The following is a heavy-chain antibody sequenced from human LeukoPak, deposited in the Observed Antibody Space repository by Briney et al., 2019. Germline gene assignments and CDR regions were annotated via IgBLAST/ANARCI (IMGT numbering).Heavy chain of an antibody. D-gene: IGHD5-18*01. V-gene: IGHV4-34*01. J-gene: IGHJ4*02. Sequence: SETLSLTCAVYGGSFSGYYWSWIRQPPGKGLEWIGEINHSGSTNYNPSLKSRVTISVDTSKNQFSLKLSSVTAADTAVYYCARRDTAMDSLGVLNYWGQGTLVTVSS. CDR1: GGSFSGYY. CDR3: ARRDTAMDSLGVLNY. CDR2: INHSGST.